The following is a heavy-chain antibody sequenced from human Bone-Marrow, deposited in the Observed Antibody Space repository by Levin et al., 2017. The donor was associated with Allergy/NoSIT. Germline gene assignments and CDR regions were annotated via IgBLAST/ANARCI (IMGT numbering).Heavy chain of an antibody. CDR1: GFSFSLFG. CDR2: IPSDEINK. V-gene: IGHV3-30*03. J-gene: IGHJ5*02. Sequence: TGGSLRLSCAVSGFSFSLFGMQWVRQAPGKGLEWVAIIPSDEINKYYADSVKGRFVVSRDNSKNTLYLQMDNLRPEDTAVYFCATDQSGRFDPWGQGTLVTVSS. CDR3: ATDQSGRFDP.